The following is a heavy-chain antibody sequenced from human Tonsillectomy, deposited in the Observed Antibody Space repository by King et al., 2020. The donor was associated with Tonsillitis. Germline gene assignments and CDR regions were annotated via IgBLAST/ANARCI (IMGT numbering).Heavy chain of an antibody. CDR2: ISGSGGIT. CDR3: AKVVSTSMVYYFDY. CDR1: GFTFTSSA. J-gene: IGHJ4*02. V-gene: IGHV3-23*01. D-gene: IGHD5-18*01. Sequence: FGEQLVQSGGSLRLSCAASGFTFTSSAMAWVRQAPGKGLEWVSGISGSGGITYYADSVKGRFTISRDNSKNTLYLQMNILGAEDTALYYCAKVVSTSMVYYFDYWGQGTLVAVSS.